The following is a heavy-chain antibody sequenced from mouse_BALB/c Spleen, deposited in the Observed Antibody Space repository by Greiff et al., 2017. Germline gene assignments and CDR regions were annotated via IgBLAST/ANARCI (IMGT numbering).Heavy chain of an antibody. CDR3: AGGYGFDY. CDR1: GFTFSSFG. CDR2: ISSGSSTI. Sequence: DVKLVESGGGLVQPGGSRKLSCAASGFTFSSFGMHWVRQAPEKGLEWVAYISSGSSTIYYADTVKGRFTISRDNPKNTLFLQMTSLRSEDTAMYYCAGGYGFDYWGQGTTLTVSS. J-gene: IGHJ2*01. V-gene: IGHV5-17*02. D-gene: IGHD2-2*01.